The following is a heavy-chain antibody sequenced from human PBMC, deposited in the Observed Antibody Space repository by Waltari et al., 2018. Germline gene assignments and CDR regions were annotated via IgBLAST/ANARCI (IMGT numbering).Heavy chain of an antibody. Sequence: QVQLQESGPGLVKPSETLSLTCAVSGYSISSGYYWGWIRQPPGKGLEWIGSIYHSGSTYYTPSLKSRVTISVDTSKNQFSLKLSSVTAADTAVYYCARDRAAAGPFDIWGQGTMVTVSS. CDR3: ARDRAAAGPFDI. J-gene: IGHJ3*02. V-gene: IGHV4-38-2*02. CDR1: GYSISSGYY. D-gene: IGHD6-13*01. CDR2: IYHSGST.